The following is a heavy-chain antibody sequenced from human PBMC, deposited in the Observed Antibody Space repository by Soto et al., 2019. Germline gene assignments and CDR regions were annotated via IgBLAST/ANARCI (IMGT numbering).Heavy chain of an antibody. D-gene: IGHD2-21*02. Sequence: VSCTAPAMTFSTYAISWFRQAPVQGLAWMGWIIPIFVTAPSTQQFQGRVTITTDEFTRTDYMELSSLRSEDTAVYYCARFYCGGDCYTRDYYYNGMDVWGQGTTVTVSS. CDR3: ARFYCGGDCYTRDYYYNGMDV. J-gene: IGHJ6*02. CDR2: IIPIFVTA. V-gene: IGHV1-69*05. CDR1: AMTFSTYA.